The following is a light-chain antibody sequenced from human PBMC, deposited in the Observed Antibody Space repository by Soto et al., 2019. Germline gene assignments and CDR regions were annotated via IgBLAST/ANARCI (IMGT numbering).Light chain of an antibody. J-gene: IGKJ1*01. CDR2: DAS. CDR3: QHKGT. V-gene: IGKV1-5*01. CDR1: QSISSW. Sequence: DIQMTQSPSTLSASVGDRVTITCRASQSISSWLAWYQQKPGKAPKLLIYDASSLESGVPSRFXXXGSGTXXXXXXSSLQPDDFATYYCQHKGTFGQGTKVEIK.